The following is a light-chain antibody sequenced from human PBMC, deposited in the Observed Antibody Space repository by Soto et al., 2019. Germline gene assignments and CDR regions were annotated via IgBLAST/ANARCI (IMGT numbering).Light chain of an antibody. CDR1: SSDVGGYNY. CDR2: EVS. V-gene: IGLV2-14*01. CDR3: SSYTSSSTDVV. Sequence: QSVLTQPASVSGSPGQSITISCTGTSSDVGGYNYVSWYQQHPGKAPKLMIYEVSNRPSGVSNRFSGSKSGNTASLTISGLQAEDEADYYCSSYTSSSTDVVFGGGTKLPS. J-gene: IGLJ2*01.